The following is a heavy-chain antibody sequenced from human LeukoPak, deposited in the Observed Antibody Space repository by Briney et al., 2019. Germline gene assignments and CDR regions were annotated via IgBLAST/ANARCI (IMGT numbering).Heavy chain of an antibody. J-gene: IGHJ2*01. D-gene: IGHD4-23*01. CDR1: GGSLSSYY. V-gene: IGHV4-59*08. CDR2: IYYSGST. Sequence: SETLSLTCTVSGGSLSSYYWSWIRQPPGEGLEWIAYIYYSGSTNYNPSLKSRVTISVDTSKNQFSLKLSSVTAADTAVYYCVRLSVVSPHRYFDLWGRGTLVTVSS. CDR3: VRLSVVSPHRYFDL.